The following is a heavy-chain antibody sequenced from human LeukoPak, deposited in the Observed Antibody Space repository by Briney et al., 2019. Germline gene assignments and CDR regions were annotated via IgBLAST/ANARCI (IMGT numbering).Heavy chain of an antibody. CDR3: AKGRGYCTGGSCYSDY. Sequence: PGGSLRLSCAASGFIFSNYAMRWVRQAPGKGLEWVSTISGSDGSTYYADSVKGRFTISRDNSKNTLYLQMNSLRVEDTAIYYCAKGRGYCTGGSCYSDYWGQGTLVTVSS. J-gene: IGHJ4*02. D-gene: IGHD2-15*01. CDR2: ISGSDGST. CDR1: GFIFSNYA. V-gene: IGHV3-23*01.